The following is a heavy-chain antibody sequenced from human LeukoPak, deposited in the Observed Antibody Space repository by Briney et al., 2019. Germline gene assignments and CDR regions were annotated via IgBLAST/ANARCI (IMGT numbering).Heavy chain of an antibody. J-gene: IGHJ6*02. CDR1: GGSISGSGYY. Sequence: PSETLSLTCTVSGGSISGSGYYWGWIRQPPGKGLEWIVCNHYSGSGYYNPSLKSRVTISVDTSKNQFSLKLSSVTAADTAVYYCARVSVVHGMDVWGRGTTVTLSS. CDR2: NHYSGSG. V-gene: IGHV4-39*01. CDR3: ARVSVVHGMDV.